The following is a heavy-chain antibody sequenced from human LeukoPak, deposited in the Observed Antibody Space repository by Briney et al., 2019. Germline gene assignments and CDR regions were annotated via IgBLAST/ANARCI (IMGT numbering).Heavy chain of an antibody. D-gene: IGHD1-26*01. V-gene: IGHV3-74*01. J-gene: IGHJ5*01. Sequence: GRSLRLSCAASGFTFSSYWMHWVRHAPGKGLVWVSRINSDGSSTSYADSVKGRFTISRDNAKNTLYLQMNSLRAEDTAVYYCARGASGSYWFDYWGQGTLVTVSS. CDR2: INSDGSST. CDR1: GFTFSSYW. CDR3: ARGASGSYWFDY.